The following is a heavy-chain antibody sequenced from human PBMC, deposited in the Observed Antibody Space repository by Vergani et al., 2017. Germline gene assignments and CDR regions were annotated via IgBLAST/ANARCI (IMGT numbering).Heavy chain of an antibody. CDR2: IYYSGST. Sequence: QVQLQESGPGLVKPSETLSLTCTVSGGSISSYYWSWIRQPPGKGLEWIGYIYYSGSTYYNPSLKSRLTISVDTSKNQFSLKLNSVTAADTAVYYCASTVSWPRVDYWGQGTLVTVSS. V-gene: IGHV4-59*06. CDR1: GGSISSYY. CDR3: ASTVSWPRVDY. D-gene: IGHD4-17*01. J-gene: IGHJ4*02.